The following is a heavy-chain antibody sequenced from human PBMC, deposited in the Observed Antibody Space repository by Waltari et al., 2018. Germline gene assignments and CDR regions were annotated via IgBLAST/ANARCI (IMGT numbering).Heavy chain of an antibody. CDR2: IFHTGSS. CDR3: AGLVGGSIDF. J-gene: IGHJ4*02. CDR1: GASISSSSYS. V-gene: IGHV4-39*01. D-gene: IGHD3-10*01. Sequence: QLRLQESGPGLVKSSETLSLTCTVSGASISSSSYSWGWIRQPPGKGLDWIGNIFHTGSSYYNPPLKSRVNISVDTSKNQFSLRVNSMTAADTAVYYCAGLVGGSIDFWGRGTLVTVSS.